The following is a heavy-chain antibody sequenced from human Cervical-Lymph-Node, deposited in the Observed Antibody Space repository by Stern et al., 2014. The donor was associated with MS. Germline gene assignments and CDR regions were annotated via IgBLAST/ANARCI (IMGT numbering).Heavy chain of an antibody. CDR1: GFSLRTNGVA. Sequence: QITLKESGPTLVKPTETLRLTCTFSGFSLRTNGVAVGWIRQTPGKALEFPSLIYWDGDKRYNPSLKRRLTITTDTSQSQVVLTMTNMDPVDTATYYCAHFKYGDSGWFDPWGQGTLVTVSS. CDR3: AHFKYGDSGWFDP. V-gene: IGHV2-5*02. CDR2: IYWDGDK. D-gene: IGHD4-17*01. J-gene: IGHJ5*02.